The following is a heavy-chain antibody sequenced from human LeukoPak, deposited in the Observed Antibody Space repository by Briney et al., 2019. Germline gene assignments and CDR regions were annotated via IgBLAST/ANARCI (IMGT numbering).Heavy chain of an antibody. CDR2: ISGSGGST. CDR3: AIQYSSGWYLNPFDY. D-gene: IGHD6-19*01. Sequence: GGSLRLSCAASGFTFSSYGMSWVRQAPGKGLEWVSAISGSGGSTYYADSVKGRFTISRDNSKNTLYLQMNSLRAEDTAVYYCAIQYSSGWYLNPFDYWGQGTLVTVSS. J-gene: IGHJ4*02. V-gene: IGHV3-23*01. CDR1: GFTFSSYG.